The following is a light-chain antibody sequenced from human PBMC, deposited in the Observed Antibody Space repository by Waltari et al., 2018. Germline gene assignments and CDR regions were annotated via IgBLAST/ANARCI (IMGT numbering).Light chain of an antibody. CDR1: ALPKKY. CDR2: EDS. J-gene: IGLJ1*01. CDR3: YSTDSSGNHREV. V-gene: IGLV3-10*01. Sequence: SYELTQPPSVSVSPGQTARITCSGDALPKKYAYWYQQKSGQAPVLVIYEDSKRPSGIPEGFSGSSSGTMATLTISGAQVEDEADYYCYSTDSSGNHREVFGTGTKVTVL.